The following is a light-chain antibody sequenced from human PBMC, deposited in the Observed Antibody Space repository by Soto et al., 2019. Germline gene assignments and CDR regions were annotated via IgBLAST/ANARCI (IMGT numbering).Light chain of an antibody. J-gene: IGKJ1*01. CDR3: QQRDSWPRT. CDR1: QVTKF. V-gene: IGKV3-11*01. CDR2: DTF. Sequence: EIALTQSPATLSLSPGERATLSCRASQVTKFLGWYQKKPGQSPRLLIYDTFNRAAAVPARFSGSGSGTDFTLTINSLEPEDSAVYYCQQRDSWPRTFGQGTKVEVK.